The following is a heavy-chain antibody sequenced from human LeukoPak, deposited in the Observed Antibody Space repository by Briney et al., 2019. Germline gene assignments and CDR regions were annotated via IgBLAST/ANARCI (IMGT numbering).Heavy chain of an antibody. CDR2: ISGSGGST. D-gene: IGHD6-19*01. Sequence: GGSLRLSCAASGFTFSSYAMSWVRQAPGKGLEWVSAISGSGGSTYYADSVKGRFTISRDNSKNTLYLQMNSLRAEDTAVYYCAKQEYSSGWYRLDAFDIWGQGTMVTVSS. V-gene: IGHV3-23*01. CDR1: GFTFSSYA. CDR3: AKQEYSSGWYRLDAFDI. J-gene: IGHJ3*02.